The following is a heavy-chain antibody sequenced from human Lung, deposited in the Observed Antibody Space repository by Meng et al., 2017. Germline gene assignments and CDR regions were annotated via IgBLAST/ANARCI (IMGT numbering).Heavy chain of an antibody. CDR1: GYTFTTYT. D-gene: IGHD2/OR15-2a*01. CDR3: ARGGDFDP. Sequence: QVQLVQSRSELKKPGASVKVSCKASGYTFTTYTINWVRQAHGRCLEWMGWISTNTGNPTCVQGFTGRFVCSLDTSVSTAYLQISSLEAADTAVYYCARGGDFDPWGQGTLVTVSS. V-gene: IGHV7-4-1*02. J-gene: IGHJ5*02. CDR2: ISTNTGNP.